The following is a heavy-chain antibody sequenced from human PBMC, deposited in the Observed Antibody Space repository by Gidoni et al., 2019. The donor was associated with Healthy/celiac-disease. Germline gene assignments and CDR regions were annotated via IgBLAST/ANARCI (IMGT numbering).Heavy chain of an antibody. J-gene: IGHJ5*02. D-gene: IGHD6-19*01. V-gene: IGHV2-26*01. CDR2: IFSDDEK. CDR3: ARIMVAVAGTVDP. Sequence: QVTLKESGHVLVKPTATLTLYCTVSGFLSSNARMGVSWIRQPPGKALEWRAHIFSDDEKSYSPSLKCRLTISKYTAKSQVVLTMTNMDPVDTATYYCARIMVAVAGTVDPWGQGTLVTVSS. CDR1: GFLSSNARMG.